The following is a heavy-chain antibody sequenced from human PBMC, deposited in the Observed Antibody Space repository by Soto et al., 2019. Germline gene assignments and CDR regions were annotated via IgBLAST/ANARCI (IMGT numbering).Heavy chain of an antibody. V-gene: IGHV4-39*01. CDR1: GGSISSSSYY. CDR3: ARPDYSGIYYWPYDAFDI. CDR2: IYYSGST. Sequence: QLQLQESGPGLVKPSETLSLTCTVSGGSISSSSYYWGWIRQPPGKGLEWIGSIYYSGSTYYNPSLKSRVTISVDTSKNQFFLKLSEVTAGHTAVYYFARPDYSGIYYWPYDAFDIWGQGTMVNVSS. J-gene: IGHJ3*02. D-gene: IGHD1-26*01.